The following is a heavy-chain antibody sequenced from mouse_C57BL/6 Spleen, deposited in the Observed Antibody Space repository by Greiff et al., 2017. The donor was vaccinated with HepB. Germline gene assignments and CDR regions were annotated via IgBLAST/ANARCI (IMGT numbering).Heavy chain of an antibody. Sequence: EVQLVESGGGLVKPGGSLKLSCAASGFTFSDYGMHWVRQAPEKGLEWVAYISSGSSTIYYADTVKGRFTISRDNAKNTLFLQMTSLRSEDTAMYYCARGHYYGSSYYAMDYWGQGTSVTVSS. J-gene: IGHJ4*01. V-gene: IGHV5-17*01. CDR3: ARGHYYGSSYYAMDY. CDR2: ISSGSSTI. D-gene: IGHD1-1*01. CDR1: GFTFSDYG.